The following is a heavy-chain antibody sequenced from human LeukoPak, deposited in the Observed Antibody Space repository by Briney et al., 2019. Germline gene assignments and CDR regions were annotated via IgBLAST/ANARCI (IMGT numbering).Heavy chain of an antibody. CDR3: ARGIESYGDYGY. Sequence: PSETLSLTCTVTGGSISGSYWSWIRQPPGKGLEWIAYMYNSGSTNYNPSLKSRVTISIDTSKNQFSLKLSSLTAADTAIYYCARGIESYGDYGYWGQGILVTVSS. CDR2: MYNSGST. CDR1: GGSISGSY. V-gene: IGHV4-59*01. J-gene: IGHJ4*02. D-gene: IGHD4-17*01.